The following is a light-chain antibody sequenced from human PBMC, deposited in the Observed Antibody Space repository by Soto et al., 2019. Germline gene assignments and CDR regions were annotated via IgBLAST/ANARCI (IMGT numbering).Light chain of an antibody. CDR2: EVS. CDR3: SSYAGSNDVI. J-gene: IGLJ2*01. Sequence: QSALTQPPSASGSPGQSVTVSCTGTSSDVVGYKYVSWYQQHPGKAPKLMIYEVSKRPSGVPDRFSGSKSGNTASLTVSGLQAEDEADYYCSSYAGSNDVIFGGGTKLTVL. CDR1: SSDVVGYKY. V-gene: IGLV2-8*01.